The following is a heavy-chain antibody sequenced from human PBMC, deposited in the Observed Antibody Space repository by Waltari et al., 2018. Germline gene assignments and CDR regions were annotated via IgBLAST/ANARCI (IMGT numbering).Heavy chain of an antibody. Sequence: QVQLVESGGGVVQPGESLRLSCAASGFTFNYYAMHWVRQAPGKGLEWVSVISYDGSDEYYADSMKGRVTISRDNSKNTLYLQMSSLRREDTAVYYCAFWLGEPYSENALDTWGQGTMVTVSS. J-gene: IGHJ3*02. CDR3: AFWLGEPYSENALDT. V-gene: IGHV3-30*03. D-gene: IGHD3-10*01. CDR1: GFTFNYYA. CDR2: ISYDGSDE.